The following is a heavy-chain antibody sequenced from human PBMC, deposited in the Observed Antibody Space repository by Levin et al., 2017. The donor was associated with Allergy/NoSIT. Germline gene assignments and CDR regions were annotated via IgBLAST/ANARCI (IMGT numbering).Heavy chain of an antibody. CDR2: IKSKIDGGTT. J-gene: IGHJ5*01. CDR3: TTERDYGDYFNSFDS. Sequence: SCAASGFTFTNAWMNWVRQTPGKGLEWVGRIKSKIDGGTTDYAAPVKDRFSISRDDSKNTLYLQMNSLKTDDSAVYYCTTERDYGDYFNSFDSWGQGTLVTVSS. V-gene: IGHV3-15*07. CDR1: GFTFTNAW. D-gene: IGHD4-17*01.